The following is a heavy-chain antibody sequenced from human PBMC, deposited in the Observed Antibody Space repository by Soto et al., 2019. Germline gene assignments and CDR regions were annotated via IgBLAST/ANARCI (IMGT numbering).Heavy chain of an antibody. V-gene: IGHV1-69*01. CDR1: GGTFNNYP. CDR3: ASSYGISWYGDY. D-gene: IGHD6-13*01. CDR2: IIPKLATA. Sequence: QVQLVQSGAEVKKPGSSVKVSCKASGGTFNNYPVTWVRQAPGQGLEWMGGIIPKLATANYAQKFEGRVTITADESTSTAYMELSSLRSEDTAVYYCASSYGISWYGDYWGQGTLVTVSS. J-gene: IGHJ4*02.